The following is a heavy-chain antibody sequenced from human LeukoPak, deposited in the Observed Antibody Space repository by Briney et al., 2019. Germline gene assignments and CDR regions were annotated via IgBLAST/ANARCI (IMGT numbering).Heavy chain of an antibody. V-gene: IGHV3-15*01. Sequence: GGSLRLSCTASGFTLGDYAMSWFRQAPGKGLEWVGRIKKKAEGWTTDYAAPVKGRFTISRDDSKNTLYLQMNSLKTEDTAVYYCTTVYDFWSGFVDDYWGQGTLVTVSS. D-gene: IGHD3-3*01. J-gene: IGHJ4*02. CDR1: GFTLGDYA. CDR2: IKKKAEGWTT. CDR3: TTVYDFWSGFVDDY.